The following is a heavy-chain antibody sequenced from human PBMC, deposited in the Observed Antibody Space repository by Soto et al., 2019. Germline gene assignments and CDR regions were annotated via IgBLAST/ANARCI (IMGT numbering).Heavy chain of an antibody. D-gene: IGHD7-27*01. CDR3: ARANWYYEY. CDR2: IYYSGST. CDR1: DGSVSSGSYY. J-gene: IGHJ4*02. Sequence: SETPSLTCTVSDGSVSSGSYYWSWIRQPPGKGLEWIGYIYYSGSTNYNPSLKSRVTISVDTSKNQFSLNLTSLTAADTAIYYCARANWYYEYWGQGTLVTVSS. V-gene: IGHV4-61*01.